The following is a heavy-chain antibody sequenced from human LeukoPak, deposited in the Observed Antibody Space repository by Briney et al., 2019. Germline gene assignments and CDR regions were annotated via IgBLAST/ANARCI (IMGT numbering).Heavy chain of an antibody. D-gene: IGHD2-21*02. V-gene: IGHV3-48*03. J-gene: IGHJ6*04. CDR1: GFTFSSYE. CDR3: ASAYCGGDCYPHYYCGMDV. CDR2: ISSSGSTI. Sequence: GGSLRLSCAASGFTFSSYEMNWVRQAPGKGLEWVSYISSSGSTIYYADSVKGRFTISRDNAKNSLYLKMNSLRAEDTAVYYCASAYCGGDCYPHYYCGMDVWGKGTTVTVSS.